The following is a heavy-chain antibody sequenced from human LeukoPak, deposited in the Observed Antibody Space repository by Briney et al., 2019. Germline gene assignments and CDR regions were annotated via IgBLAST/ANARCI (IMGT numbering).Heavy chain of an antibody. J-gene: IGHJ6*03. Sequence: PGGSLRLACAASGFTFSSYWMHWVRQAPGKGLVWVSRINSDGSSTSYADSVKGRFTISRDNSKNTLYLQMNSLRAEDTAVYYCARDSPDYYYYYMDVWGKGTTVTVSS. CDR2: INSDGSST. CDR1: GFTFSSYW. V-gene: IGHV3-74*01. CDR3: ARDSPDYYYYYMDV.